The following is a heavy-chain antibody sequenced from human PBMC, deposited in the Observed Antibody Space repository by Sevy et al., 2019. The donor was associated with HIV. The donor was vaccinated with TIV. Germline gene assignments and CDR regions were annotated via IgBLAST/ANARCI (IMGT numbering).Heavy chain of an antibody. J-gene: IGHJ3*02. V-gene: IGHV1-18*01. CDR2: ISAYNDNT. Sequence: ASVKVSCTASGYTFTSYGISWVRRAPGQGLEWMGWISAYNDNTNYAQKLQGRVTLTTKTSPSTAYSELRSLRSDDTAVYYCARGYYDFWGGYYRRDAFVIWGQGTMVTVSS. CDR1: GYTFTSYG. D-gene: IGHD3-3*01. CDR3: ARGYYDFWGGYYRRDAFVI.